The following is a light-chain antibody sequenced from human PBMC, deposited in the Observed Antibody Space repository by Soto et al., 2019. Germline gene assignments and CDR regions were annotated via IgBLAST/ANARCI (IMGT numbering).Light chain of an antibody. CDR2: RNN. V-gene: IGLV1-47*01. CDR3: AAWDDSLSGGV. J-gene: IGLJ3*02. CDR1: SSNIGSNY. Sequence: QPVLTQPPSASGTPGQRVTISCSGSSSNIGSNYVYWYQQLPGTAPKLLIYRNNQRPSGVPDRFSGSKSGTSASLAISGLRSEDEADSYCAAWDDSLSGGVFGGGTKLTVL.